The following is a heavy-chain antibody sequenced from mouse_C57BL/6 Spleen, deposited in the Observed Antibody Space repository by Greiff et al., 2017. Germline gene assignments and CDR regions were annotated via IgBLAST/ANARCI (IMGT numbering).Heavy chain of an antibody. CDR2: IDPSDSYT. J-gene: IGHJ2*01. D-gene: IGHD2-5*01. CDR3: ARGASYSNCGDY. V-gene: IGHV1-69*01. Sequence: QVQLQQPGAELVMPGASVKLSCKASGYTFTSYWMHWVKQRPGQGLEWIGEIDPSDSYTNYNQKFKGKSTLTVDKSSSTAYMQLRSLTSEDSAVYYCARGASYSNCGDYWGQGTTLTVSS. CDR1: GYTFTSYW.